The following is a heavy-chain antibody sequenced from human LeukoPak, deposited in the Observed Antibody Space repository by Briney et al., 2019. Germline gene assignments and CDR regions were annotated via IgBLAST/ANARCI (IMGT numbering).Heavy chain of an antibody. V-gene: IGHV4-39*02. CDR2: ISYSGST. CDR1: GGSISSSSYY. CDR3: ARERRETITMIVVVNDAFDI. J-gene: IGHJ3*02. Sequence: SETLSLTCTVSGGSISSSSYYWGWIRQPPGKGLEWIGSISYSGSTYYNPSLKSRVTISVDTSKHQFSLKLSSVTAADTSVYYCARERRETITMIVVVNDAFDIWGQGTMGTVSS. D-gene: IGHD3-22*01.